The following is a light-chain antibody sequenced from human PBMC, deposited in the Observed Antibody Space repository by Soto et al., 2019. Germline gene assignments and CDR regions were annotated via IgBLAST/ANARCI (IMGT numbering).Light chain of an antibody. CDR3: LQYYDYRT. Sequence: DIQMTQSPSTLSASVGDRVTITCRASQSISSWLAWYQQKPGKAPKLLIYKASSLESGVPSRFSGSGSGTEFTLTISSLQPDDFATYYCLQYYDYRTFGQGTKVDIK. V-gene: IGKV1-5*03. J-gene: IGKJ1*01. CDR2: KAS. CDR1: QSISSW.